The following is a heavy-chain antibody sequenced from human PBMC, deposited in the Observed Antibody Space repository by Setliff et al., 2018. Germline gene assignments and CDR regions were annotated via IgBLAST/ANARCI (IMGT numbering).Heavy chain of an antibody. CDR1: GGSINSGDYF. CDR2: IYYTGST. V-gene: IGHV4-31*03. Sequence: SENLSLTCTVSGGSINSGDYFWSWFRQLPGKGLEWIGYIYYTGSTHYNPSLKSRLTMSVDTSKNQFSLNLKSVTAADTAVYFCARDGSYYDRGGNRTWFFDLWGRGTLVTVSS. J-gene: IGHJ2*01. CDR3: ARDGSYYDRGGNRTWFFDL. D-gene: IGHD3-22*01.